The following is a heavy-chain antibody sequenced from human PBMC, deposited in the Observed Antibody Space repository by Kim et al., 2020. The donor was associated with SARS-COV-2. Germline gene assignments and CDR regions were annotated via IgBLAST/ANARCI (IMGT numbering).Heavy chain of an antibody. D-gene: IGHD1-1*01. Sequence: NPSLKSRGTIAVDTSKIQFSLKLSSVPAADTAVDYCARRVEGTGTTAFDYWGQGTLVTVSS. J-gene: IGHJ4*02. V-gene: IGHV4-59*01. CDR3: ARRVEGTGTTAFDY.